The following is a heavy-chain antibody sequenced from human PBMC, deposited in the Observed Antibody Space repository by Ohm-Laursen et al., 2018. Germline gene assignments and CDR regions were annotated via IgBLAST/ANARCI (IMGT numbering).Heavy chain of an antibody. V-gene: IGHV1-58*01. D-gene: IGHD1-14*01. CDR3: AAGRYRGPQSLFDY. CDR2: IVVGSGNT. Sequence: ASVKVSCKASGFTFTSSAVQWVRQARGQRLEWIGWIVVGSGNTNYAQKFQERVTITRDMSTSTAYVELSSLRSEDTAVYYCAAGRYRGPQSLFDYWGQGTLVTVSS. CDR1: GFTFTSSA. J-gene: IGHJ4*02.